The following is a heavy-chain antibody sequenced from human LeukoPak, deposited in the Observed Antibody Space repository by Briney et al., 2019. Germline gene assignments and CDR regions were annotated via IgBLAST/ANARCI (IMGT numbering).Heavy chain of an antibody. CDR1: GGSTSSDY. CDR3: ARYDFWSGYYL. Sequence: SETLSLTCTVSGGSTSSDYWSWIRQSPGKGLEWVGYVYNSGDTGKNPSLKSRVTILLDTSKNQCSLKLTSVTAADTAVYYCARYDFWSGYYLGGQGTLVTVSS. J-gene: IGHJ4*02. D-gene: IGHD3-3*01. V-gene: IGHV4-59*12. CDR2: VYNSGDT.